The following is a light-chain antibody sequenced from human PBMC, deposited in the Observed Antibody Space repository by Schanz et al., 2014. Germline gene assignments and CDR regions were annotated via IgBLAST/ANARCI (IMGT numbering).Light chain of an antibody. V-gene: IGKV1-5*03. J-gene: IGKJ1*01. CDR3: QQYNSNPLT. CDR2: KAS. Sequence: DIQMTQSPSILSASVGDRVTITCRASQSVNNWLAWYQQKPGKAPKLLIYKASSLESGVPSRFSGSGSGTEFTLTISSLQPDDFATYYCQQYNSNPLTFGQGTKVEIK. CDR1: QSVNNW.